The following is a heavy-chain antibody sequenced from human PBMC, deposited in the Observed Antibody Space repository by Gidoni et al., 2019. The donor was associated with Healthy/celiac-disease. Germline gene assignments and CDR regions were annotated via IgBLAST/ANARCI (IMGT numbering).Heavy chain of an antibody. Sequence: EVQRLESGGGLVQPGGSLRLSCAASGFTFSSSAMSWVRQAPGKGLEWVSAISGSGGSTYYADSVKGRFTISRDNSKNTLYLQMNSLRAEDTAVYYCANPRGCGGGSCYSGYYYYGMDVWGQGTTVTVSS. J-gene: IGHJ6*02. V-gene: IGHV3-23*01. CDR2: ISGSGGST. CDR3: ANPRGCGGGSCYSGYYYYGMDV. D-gene: IGHD2-15*01. CDR1: GFTFSSSA.